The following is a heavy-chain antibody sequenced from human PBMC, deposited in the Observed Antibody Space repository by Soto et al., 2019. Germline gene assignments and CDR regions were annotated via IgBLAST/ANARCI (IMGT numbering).Heavy chain of an antibody. D-gene: IGHD3-10*01. CDR3: ASNYGSGSYYREYYYYGMDV. J-gene: IGHJ6*02. Sequence: SETLSVTCTVSGGSISSYYWSWIRQPPGKGLEWIGYIYYSGSTNYNPSLKSRVTISVDTSKNQFSLKLSSVTAADTAVYYCASNYGSGSYYREYYYYGMDVWGQGTTVTVSS. V-gene: IGHV4-59*01. CDR1: GGSISSYY. CDR2: IYYSGST.